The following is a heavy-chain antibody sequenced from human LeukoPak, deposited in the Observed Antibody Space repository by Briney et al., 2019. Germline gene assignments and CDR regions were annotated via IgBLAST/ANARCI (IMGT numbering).Heavy chain of an antibody. CDR1: GFTFSSNA. Sequence: PGGSLRLSCAASGFTFSSNAMSWVRQAPGKGLEWVSAISGSGGSTYYADSVKGRFTISRDNSKNTLYLQMNSLRAEDTAVYYCAKDPPALIVVVPAARVDYWGQGTLVTVSS. V-gene: IGHV3-23*01. D-gene: IGHD2-2*01. J-gene: IGHJ4*02. CDR3: AKDPPALIVVVPAARVDY. CDR2: ISGSGGST.